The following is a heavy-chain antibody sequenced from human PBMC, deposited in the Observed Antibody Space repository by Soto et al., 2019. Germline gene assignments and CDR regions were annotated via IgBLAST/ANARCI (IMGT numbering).Heavy chain of an antibody. Sequence: PSETLSLTCTVSGGSISSGDYYWSWIRQHPGKGLDWIGYIYYSGSTNYNPSLKSRVTISVDTSKNQFSLKLNSVTAADTAVYYCARVRTCNRKFSSSPTLYYFDYWGQGTLVTVSS. V-gene: IGHV4-31*02. D-gene: IGHD6-13*01. J-gene: IGHJ4*02. CDR1: GGSISSGDYY. CDR3: ARVRTCNRKFSSSPTLYYFDY. CDR2: IYYSGST.